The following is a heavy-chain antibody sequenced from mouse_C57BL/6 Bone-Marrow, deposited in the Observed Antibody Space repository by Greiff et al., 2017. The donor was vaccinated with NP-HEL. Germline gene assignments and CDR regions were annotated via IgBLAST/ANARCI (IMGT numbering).Heavy chain of an antibody. CDR3: TIITPLYAMDY. CDR2: IDPENGDT. Sequence: EVQLQQSGAELVRPGASVKLSCTASGFNIKDDYMHWVKQRPEQGLEWIGWIDPENGDTEYASKFQGKATITADTSSNTAYLQLSSLTSEDTAVYYCTIITPLYAMDYWGQGTSVTVSS. CDR1: GFNIKDDY. V-gene: IGHV14-4*01. D-gene: IGHD1-1*01. J-gene: IGHJ4*01.